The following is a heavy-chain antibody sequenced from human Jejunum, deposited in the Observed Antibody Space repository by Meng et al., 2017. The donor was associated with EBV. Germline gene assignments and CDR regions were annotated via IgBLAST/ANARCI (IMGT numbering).Heavy chain of an antibody. CDR2: ITDSGGST. CDR1: GFTFNSHT. CDR3: AKLTRA. V-gene: IGHV3-23*04. J-gene: IGHJ5*02. Sequence: VRRVGSGGGLFKLGGSLGLSCAASGFTFNSHTMSWVRQAPGKGLEWVSAITDSGGSTYYTDSVKGRFTISRDNSKNTLYLQMNSLRAEDTAVYYCAKLTRAWGQGTLVTVSS.